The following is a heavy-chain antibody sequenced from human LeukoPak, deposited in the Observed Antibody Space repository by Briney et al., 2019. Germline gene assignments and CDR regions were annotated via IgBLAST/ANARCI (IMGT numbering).Heavy chain of an antibody. Sequence: GGSLRLSCAASGFTFSTSEMTWVRQAPGKGLEWIAYVASGGSPIYYADSVRGRFIISRDNSKNTLYLQMNSLRAEDTAVYYCARGGVYAMDAFDIWGQGTMVTVSS. V-gene: IGHV3-48*03. J-gene: IGHJ3*02. D-gene: IGHD2-8*01. CDR1: GFTFSTSE. CDR2: VASGGSPI. CDR3: ARGGVYAMDAFDI.